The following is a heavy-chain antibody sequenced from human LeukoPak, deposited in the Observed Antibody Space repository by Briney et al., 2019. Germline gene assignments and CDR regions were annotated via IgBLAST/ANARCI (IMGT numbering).Heavy chain of an antibody. Sequence: PGGSLRLSCAASGFTFSTYAMSWVRQAPGKGLEWVSAISGSGGGTYYADSVKGRFTISRDNSKNTLYLQMNSLRAEDTAIYYCAKNFGSGYPRKIDYWGQGSLATVSS. V-gene: IGHV3-23*01. CDR3: AKNFGSGYPRKIDY. D-gene: IGHD3-3*01. J-gene: IGHJ4*02. CDR1: GFTFSTYA. CDR2: ISGSGGGT.